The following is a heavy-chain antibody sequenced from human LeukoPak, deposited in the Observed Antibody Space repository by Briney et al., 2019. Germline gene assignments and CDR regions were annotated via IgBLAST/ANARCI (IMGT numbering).Heavy chain of an antibody. CDR2: IYYSGST. Sequence: PSETLSLTCTVSGGSVNSGVYYWSWIRQHPGKGLEWIGYIYYSGSTYYNPSLKSRVTISVGTSKNQFSLKLSSVTAADTAVYYCARDSFGSDYGDRGYFDYWGQGTLVTVSS. V-gene: IGHV4-31*03. D-gene: IGHD4-17*01. J-gene: IGHJ4*02. CDR1: GGSVNSGVYY. CDR3: ARDSFGSDYGDRGYFDY.